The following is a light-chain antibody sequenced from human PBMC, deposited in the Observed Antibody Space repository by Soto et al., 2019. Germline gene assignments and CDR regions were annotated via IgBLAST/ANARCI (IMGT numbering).Light chain of an antibody. Sequence: EILLAQSPGTLSLSPGEGATIACRASQSVSSSYLAWYQRKPGQAPRLIIYGAFSRANGIPDRFSGSGSGTDFTLTISRLEPEDFAVYDCQQRSNWHRITFGQGTRLEIK. CDR2: GAF. J-gene: IGKJ5*01. V-gene: IGKV3D-20*02. CDR1: QSVSSSY. CDR3: QQRSNWHRIT.